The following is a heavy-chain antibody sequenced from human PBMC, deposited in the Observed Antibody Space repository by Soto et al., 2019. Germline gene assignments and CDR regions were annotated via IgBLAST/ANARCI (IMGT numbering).Heavy chain of an antibody. D-gene: IGHD6-13*01. Sequence: ASVKVSCKASGYTFTGYYMHWVRQAPGQGLEWMGWINPNSGGTNYAQKFQGWVTMTRDTSISTAYMELSRLRSDDTAVYYCARDRSSSSWYDDFDYWGQGTLVTVSS. CDR2: INPNSGGT. CDR1: GYTFTGYY. V-gene: IGHV1-2*04. CDR3: ARDRSSSSWYDDFDY. J-gene: IGHJ4*02.